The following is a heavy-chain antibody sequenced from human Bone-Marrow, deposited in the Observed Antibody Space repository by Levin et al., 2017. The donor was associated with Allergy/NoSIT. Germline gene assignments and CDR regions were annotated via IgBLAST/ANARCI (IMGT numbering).Heavy chain of an antibody. V-gene: IGHV3-23*01. D-gene: IGHD1-1*01. J-gene: IGHJ5*02. CDR2: ISGSGGTT. Sequence: GESLKISCAASGFTFSTYAMSWVRQAPGKGLEWVSVISGSGGTTYYADSVKGRFTISRDNSKNTLYLQMNNLRTEDTAIYFCAKNVEEAVPDCFDPWGQGTLVTVSS. CDR3: AKNVEEAVPDCFDP. CDR1: GFTFSTYA.